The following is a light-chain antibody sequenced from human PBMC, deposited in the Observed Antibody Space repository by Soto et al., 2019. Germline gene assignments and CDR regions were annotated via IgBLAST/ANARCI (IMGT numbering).Light chain of an antibody. Sequence: DIQMTQSPSTLSASVGDRVTITCRASQSISSWLAWYQQKPGKAPKFLIYDASSLESGVPSRFSGSGSGTEFSLTSSSLQPDDVATYYCQQYNSYLTFGGGTKVEIK. V-gene: IGKV1-5*01. CDR2: DAS. CDR3: QQYNSYLT. CDR1: QSISSW. J-gene: IGKJ4*01.